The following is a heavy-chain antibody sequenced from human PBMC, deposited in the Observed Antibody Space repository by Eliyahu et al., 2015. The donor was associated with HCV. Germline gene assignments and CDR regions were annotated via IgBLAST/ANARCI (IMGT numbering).Heavy chain of an antibody. D-gene: IGHD6-19*01. CDR3: AREPYSSGWYSNWFDP. J-gene: IGHJ5*02. Sequence: EVQLVESGGGLVKPGGSLRLSCAASXFXFIXYSMNWVRQAPGKGLEWVSSISSSSSYIYYADSVKGRFTISRDNAKNSLYLQMNSLRAEDTAVYYCAREPYSSGWYSNWFDPWGQGTLVTVSS. CDR1: XFXFIXYS. V-gene: IGHV3-21*01. CDR2: ISSSSSYI.